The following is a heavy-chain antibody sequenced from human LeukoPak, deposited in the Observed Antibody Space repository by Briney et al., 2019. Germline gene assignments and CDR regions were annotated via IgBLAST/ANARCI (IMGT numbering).Heavy chain of an antibody. CDR1: RFSFSDYT. J-gene: IGHJ4*02. CDR3: ARDRRATPMYFFDF. Sequence: GGSLRLSCAASRFSFSDYTMSWVRQLPGKGLEWVSGVRHSGVDSSYADSVKGRFTISRDNSKNMLYLQMNSLRDDDTGVYYCARDRRATPMYFFDFWGQGTPVTVSS. CDR2: VRHSGVDS. V-gene: IGHV3-23*01. D-gene: IGHD2-15*01.